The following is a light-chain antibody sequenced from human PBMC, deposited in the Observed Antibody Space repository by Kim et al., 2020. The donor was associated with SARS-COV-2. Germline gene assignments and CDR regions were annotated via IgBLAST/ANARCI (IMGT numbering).Light chain of an antibody. CDR1: QSVSSK. CDR3: QEYGNWPPWT. Sequence: EIVLTQSPATLSVSPGETATLSCRASQSVSSKLAWYQQKPGQAPRLLLYGASTRATGIPARFIGSGSGTEFTLTINSLQSEDFAIYYCQEYGNWPPWTFGQGTKVEIK. CDR2: GAS. V-gene: IGKV3-15*01. J-gene: IGKJ1*01.